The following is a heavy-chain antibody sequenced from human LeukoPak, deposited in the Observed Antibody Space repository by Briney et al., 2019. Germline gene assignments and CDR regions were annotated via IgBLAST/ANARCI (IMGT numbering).Heavy chain of an antibody. CDR1: GYTFTSYG. Sequence: SVKVSCKASGYTFTSYGISWVRQAPGQGLEWMGGIIPIFGTANYAQKFQGRVTITADESTSTAYMELSSLRSEDTAVYYCARDISQYYDILTGTYNWFDPWGQGTLVTVSS. CDR2: IIPIFGTA. D-gene: IGHD3-9*01. CDR3: ARDISQYYDILTGTYNWFDP. V-gene: IGHV1-69*13. J-gene: IGHJ5*02.